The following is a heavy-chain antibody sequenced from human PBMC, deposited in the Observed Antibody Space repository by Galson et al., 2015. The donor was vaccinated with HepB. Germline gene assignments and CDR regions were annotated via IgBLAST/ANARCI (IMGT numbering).Heavy chain of an antibody. D-gene: IGHD3-22*01. CDR3: ARSYYYDSSGLDY. V-gene: IGHV4-38-2*02. Sequence: ETLSLTCTVSGYSISSGYYWGWIRQPPGKGLEWIGSIYHSGSTYYNPSLKSRVTISVDTSKNQFSLKLSSVTAADTAVYYCARSYYYDSSGLDYWGQGTLVTVSS. CDR1: GYSISSGYY. J-gene: IGHJ4*02. CDR2: IYHSGST.